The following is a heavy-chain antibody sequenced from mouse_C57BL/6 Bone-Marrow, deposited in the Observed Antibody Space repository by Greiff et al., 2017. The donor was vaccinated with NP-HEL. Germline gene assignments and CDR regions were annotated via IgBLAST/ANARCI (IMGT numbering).Heavy chain of an antibody. CDR1: GFNIKDDY. CDR3: TTRSRYRFAY. CDR2: IDPENGDT. J-gene: IGHJ3*01. V-gene: IGHV14-4*01. D-gene: IGHD1-1*01. Sequence: EVQLVESGAELVRPGASVKLSCTASGFNIKDDYMHWVKQRPEQGLEWIGWIDPENGDTEYASKFQGKATITADTSSNTADLQLSSLTAEDTAVYYCTTRSRYRFAYWGQGTLVTVSA.